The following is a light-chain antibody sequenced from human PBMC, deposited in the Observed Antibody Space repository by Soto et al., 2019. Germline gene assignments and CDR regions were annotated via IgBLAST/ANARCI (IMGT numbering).Light chain of an antibody. CDR1: QSVSSSY. Sequence: EIVLTHSPGTLSLSPGERATHSCRASQSVSSSYLAWYQQKPGQAPGLLIYGASSRATGIPDRFSGSGSGTDFTLTISRLEPEDFAVYYCQQYGSSPQTFGQGTKVDIK. V-gene: IGKV3-20*01. J-gene: IGKJ1*01. CDR3: QQYGSSPQT. CDR2: GAS.